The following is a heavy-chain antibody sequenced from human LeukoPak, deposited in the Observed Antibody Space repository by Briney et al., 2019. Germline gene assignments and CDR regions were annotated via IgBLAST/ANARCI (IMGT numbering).Heavy chain of an antibody. CDR3: ARDWGSRDIVVVPAAHPYYYYYGMDV. J-gene: IGHJ6*02. CDR1: GFTFSSYS. D-gene: IGHD2-2*01. Sequence: GGSLRLSCAASGFTFSSYSMNWVRQAPGKGLEWVSSISSSSSYIYYADSVKGRFTISRDNAKNSLYLQMNSLRAEDTAVYYCARDWGSRDIVVVPAAHPYYYYYGMDVWGQGTTVTVSS. V-gene: IGHV3-21*01. CDR2: ISSSSSYI.